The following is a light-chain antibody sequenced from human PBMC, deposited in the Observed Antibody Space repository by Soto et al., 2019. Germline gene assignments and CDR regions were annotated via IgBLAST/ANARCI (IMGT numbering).Light chain of an antibody. CDR3: QQSYSTLDYT. J-gene: IGKJ2*01. Sequence: DIQMTQSPSSLSASVGDRVTITCRASQRISNYLNWYQHKPGKAPRLLIYAASSLQSGVPSRFRGSGYVTDFTLTISSLQPEDGATYYCQQSYSTLDYTFGQGTKVEIK. V-gene: IGKV1-39*01. CDR1: QRISNY. CDR2: AAS.